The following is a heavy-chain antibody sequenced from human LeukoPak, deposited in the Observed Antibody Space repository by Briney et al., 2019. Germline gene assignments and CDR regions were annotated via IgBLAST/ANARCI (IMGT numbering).Heavy chain of an antibody. V-gene: IGHV4-4*07. CDR3: ARGGTGSGWYRVSRFDP. CDR2: IYTSGST. CDR1: AGSISSFY. J-gene: IGHJ5*02. D-gene: IGHD6-19*01. Sequence: SETLSLTCTVSAGSISSFYWSWIRQPAGKGLEWIGRIYTSGSTNYNPSLNSRLTISVDTSKNQFSLKLSSVTAADTAVYYCARGGTGSGWYRVSRFDPWGQGTLVTVSS.